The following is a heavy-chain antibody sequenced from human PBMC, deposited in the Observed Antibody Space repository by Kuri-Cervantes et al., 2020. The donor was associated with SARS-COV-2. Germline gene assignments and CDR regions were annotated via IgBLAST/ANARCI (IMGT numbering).Heavy chain of an antibody. D-gene: IGHD2-2*01. CDR2: IYHSGST. V-gene: IGHV4-38-2*02. CDR3: ASEYSTTTFRPAGNSYNKYFDY. CDR1: GYSISSGHY. Sequence: SETLSLTCTVYGYSISSGHYWGWIRQPPGKGLEWIGSIYHSGSTYHNPSLKSRVTISVDTSKNQFSLELTSVTAADTAIYYCASEYSTTTFRPAGNSYNKYFDYWGQGTQVTVSS. J-gene: IGHJ4*02.